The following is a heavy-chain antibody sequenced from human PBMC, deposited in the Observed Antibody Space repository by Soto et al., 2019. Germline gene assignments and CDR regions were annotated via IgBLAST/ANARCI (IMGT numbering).Heavy chain of an antibody. CDR2: IKSKTDGGTT. CDR3: TTYESIAAAGYYYGMDV. D-gene: IGHD6-13*01. J-gene: IGHJ6*02. V-gene: IGHV3-15*01. CDR1: GFTFSNAW. Sequence: GGSLRLSCAASGFTFSNAWMSWVRQAPGKGLEWDGRIKSKTDGGTTDYAAPVKGRFTISRDDSKNTLYLQMNSLKTEDTAVYYCTTYESIAAAGYYYGMDVWGQGTTVTVSS.